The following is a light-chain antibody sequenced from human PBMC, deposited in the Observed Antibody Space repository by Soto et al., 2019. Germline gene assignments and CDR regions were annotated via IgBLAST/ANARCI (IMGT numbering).Light chain of an antibody. CDR2: DAS. Sequence: EIVLTQSPATLSLSPGERATLSCRASQSVSSSLAWYQQKPGQAPRLLIYDASNRATGILARFSGSGSGTDFTLTISSLEPEDFAVYYCQHRSNWLTFGGGTKVDIK. V-gene: IGKV3-11*01. CDR1: QSVSSS. CDR3: QHRSNWLT. J-gene: IGKJ4*01.